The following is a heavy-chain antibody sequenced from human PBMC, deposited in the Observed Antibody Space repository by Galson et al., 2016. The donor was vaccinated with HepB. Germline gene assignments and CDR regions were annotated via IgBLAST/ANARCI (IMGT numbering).Heavy chain of an antibody. J-gene: IGHJ4*02. Sequence: SLRLSCAASGFTFNSFGMHWVRQAPGKGLEWVAVIWYDGSNKYYGDSVKGRFTISRDNSKNTVYLQMRTRRVEDTAIYYCAKVQRSGTYYNGRGFGPAFDNWGQGTLVTVSS. CDR2: IWYDGSNK. CDR3: AKVQRSGTYYNGRGFGPAFDN. V-gene: IGHV3-33*06. D-gene: IGHD3-10*01. CDR1: GFTFNSFG.